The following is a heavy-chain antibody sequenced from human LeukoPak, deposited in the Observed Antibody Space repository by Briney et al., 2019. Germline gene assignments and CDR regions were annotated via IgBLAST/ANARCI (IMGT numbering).Heavy chain of an antibody. V-gene: IGHV3-23*01. CDR3: AKRGSSGCHLIDY. CDR1: GFTFSTNA. D-gene: IGHD5-12*01. J-gene: IGHJ4*02. Sequence: GGSLRLSCAASGFTFSTNAMTWVRQAPGKGLEWVSAISGRTSSTYYADSVKGRFTISRDNSKNTLYLQMDTLRAEDTAVYYCAKRGSSGCHLIDYWGLGTLVTVSS. CDR2: ISGRTSST.